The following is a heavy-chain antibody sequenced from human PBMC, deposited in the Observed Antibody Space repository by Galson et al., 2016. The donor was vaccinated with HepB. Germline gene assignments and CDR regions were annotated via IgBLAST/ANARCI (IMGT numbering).Heavy chain of an antibody. CDR2: INRDGSDK. D-gene: IGHD6-19*01. CDR1: GFTFSSYY. V-gene: IGHV3-7*03. J-gene: IGHJ4*02. Sequence: SLRLSCAASGFTFSSYYMAWVRQAPGEGLEWAGKINRDGSDKAYVETLKGRFTISRDNDKNSLFLHMSSLRAEDTAVYYCAVAVGSYFDHWGQGILVTVSS. CDR3: AVAVGSYFDH.